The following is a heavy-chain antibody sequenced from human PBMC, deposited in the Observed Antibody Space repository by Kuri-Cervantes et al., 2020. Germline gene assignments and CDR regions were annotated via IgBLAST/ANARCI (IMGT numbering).Heavy chain of an antibody. V-gene: IGHV3-7*01. CDR2: IKGDGSEK. CDR3: TRETSGPGY. Sequence: GGSLRLSCAASGFTFSSYAMHWVRQAPGKGLEWVANIKGDGSEKYYVGSVRGRFTVSRDNAKNALYLQMNSLRAEDTAVYYCTRETSGPGYWGQGTLVTVSS. D-gene: IGHD5-12*01. CDR1: GFTFSSYA. J-gene: IGHJ4*02.